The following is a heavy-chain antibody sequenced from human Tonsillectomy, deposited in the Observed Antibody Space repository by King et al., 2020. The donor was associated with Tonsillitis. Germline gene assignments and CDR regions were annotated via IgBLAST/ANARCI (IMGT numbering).Heavy chain of an antibody. D-gene: IGHD3-3*01. J-gene: IGHJ3*02. CDR1: GGSIRRYY. CDR3: ARHIGASRAFDI. V-gene: IGHV4-59*01. Sequence: VQLQESGPGLVKPSETLSLTCTVSGGSIRRYYWSWIRQPPGKGLEWIGYSYYTGSTNYNPSLKSRVTISVDTSKNQFSLKLTSVNAADTAVYYCARHIGASRAFDIWGQGTMVTVSS. CDR2: SYYTGST.